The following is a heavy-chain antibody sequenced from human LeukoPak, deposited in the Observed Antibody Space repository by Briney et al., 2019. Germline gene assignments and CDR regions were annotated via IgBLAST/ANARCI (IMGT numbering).Heavy chain of an antibody. CDR2: ISAYNGNT. D-gene: IGHD3-22*01. CDR1: GYTFTSYG. J-gene: IGHJ4*02. CDR3: ARDLSFYYDNSGYPDFDY. Sequence: ASVKVSGKASGYTFTSYGISWVRQAPGQGLEWMGWISAYNGNTNYAQKLQGRVTMTTDTSTSTAYMELRSLRSDDTAVYYCARDLSFYYDNSGYPDFDYWGQGTLVTVSS. V-gene: IGHV1-18*01.